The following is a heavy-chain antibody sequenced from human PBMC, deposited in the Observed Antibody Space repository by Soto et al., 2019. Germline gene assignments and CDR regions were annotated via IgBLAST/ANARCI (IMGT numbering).Heavy chain of an antibody. CDR1: GYTFTSYY. Sequence: ASVKVSCKASGYTFTSYYMHWVRQAPGQGLEWMGIINPSGGSTSYAQKFQGRVTMTRDTSTSTVYMELSSLRSEDTAVYYCAREPPNCSGGSCYSGYYGMDVWGQGTTVTVSS. D-gene: IGHD2-15*01. CDR3: AREPPNCSGGSCYSGYYGMDV. V-gene: IGHV1-46*01. CDR2: INPSGGST. J-gene: IGHJ6*02.